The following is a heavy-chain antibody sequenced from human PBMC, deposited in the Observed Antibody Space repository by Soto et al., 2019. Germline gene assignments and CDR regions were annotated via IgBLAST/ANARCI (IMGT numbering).Heavy chain of an antibody. J-gene: IGHJ5*02. D-gene: IGHD3-16*01. CDR3: ARGGGRKAVGGPFRGFHP. CDR1: GYTFTGYY. CDR2: INPNSGGT. Sequence: QVQLVQSGAEVKKPGASVKVSCKASGYTFTGYYMHWVRQAPGQGLEWMGWINPNSGGTNYAQKFQGRVTMTRDTAHSPGHMELSRPGIDGTGVYYRARGGGRKAVGGPFRGFHPWGQGTLVTVSS. V-gene: IGHV1-2*02.